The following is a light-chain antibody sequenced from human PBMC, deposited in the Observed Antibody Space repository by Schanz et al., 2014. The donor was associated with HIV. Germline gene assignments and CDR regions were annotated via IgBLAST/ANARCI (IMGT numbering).Light chain of an antibody. CDR1: SSDVDHYSY. J-gene: IGLJ2*01. Sequence: QSVLTQPASVSGSPGQSITISCTGASSDVDHYSYVSWYQQHPGRAPKLMIYDVSNRPSGVSNRFSGSKSGNTASLTISGLQAEDEADYYCSSYTSSSTLFGGGTKLTVL. CDR3: SSYTSSSTL. CDR2: DVS. V-gene: IGLV2-14*03.